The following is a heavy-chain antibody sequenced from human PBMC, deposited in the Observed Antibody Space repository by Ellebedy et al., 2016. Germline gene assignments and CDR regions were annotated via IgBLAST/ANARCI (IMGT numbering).Heavy chain of an antibody. D-gene: IGHD4-17*01. CDR3: ASPYYGDYTAPAGLLYYYYGMDV. J-gene: IGHJ6*02. CDR1: GGSFSGYY. V-gene: IGHV4-34*01. Sequence: SETLSLXXAVYGGSFSGYYWSWIRQPPGKGLEWIGEINHSGSTNYNPSLKSRVTISVDTSKNQFSLKLSSVTAADTAVYYCASPYYGDYTAPAGLLYYYYGMDVWGQGTTVTVSS. CDR2: INHSGST.